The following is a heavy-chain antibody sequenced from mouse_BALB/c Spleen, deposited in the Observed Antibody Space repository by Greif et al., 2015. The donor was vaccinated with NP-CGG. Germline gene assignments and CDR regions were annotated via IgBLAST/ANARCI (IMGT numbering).Heavy chain of an antibody. CDR1: GYTFTSYY. CDR3: TRSGIYRYDYDY. D-gene: IGHD2-14*01. J-gene: IGHJ2*01. CDR2: INPSNGGT. V-gene: IGHV1S81*02. Sequence: QVQLQQSGAELVKPGASVKLSCKASGYTFTSYYMYWVKQRPGQGLEWIGEINPSNGGTNFNEKFKSKATLTVDKSSSTAYMQLSSLTSEDSAVYYCTRSGIYRYDYDYWGQGTTLTVSS.